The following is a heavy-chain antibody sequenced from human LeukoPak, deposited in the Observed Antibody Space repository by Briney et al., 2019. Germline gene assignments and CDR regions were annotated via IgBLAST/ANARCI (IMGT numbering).Heavy chain of an antibody. CDR2: ITTDGSST. V-gene: IGHV3-74*01. CDR1: GFTFSRYW. Sequence: GGSLRLSCVDSGFTFSRYWMHWVRQAPGKGLVWVSHITTDGSSTSYADSVKGRFTNSRDNAKNTLYLQVNSLRAEDTAVYYCARGAIAGANFDYWGQGALVTVSS. D-gene: IGHD1-26*01. J-gene: IGHJ4*02. CDR3: ARGAIAGANFDY.